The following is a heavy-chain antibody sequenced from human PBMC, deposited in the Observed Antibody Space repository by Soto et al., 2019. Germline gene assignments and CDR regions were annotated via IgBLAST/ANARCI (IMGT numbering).Heavy chain of an antibody. D-gene: IGHD1-7*01. J-gene: IGHJ4*02. CDR2: ISGSGSST. Sequence: GGSLRLSCVVSGFTFSSYAMSWVRQAPGKGLEWVSAISGSGSSTYYADSVKGRFTISRDNSKNTLYLQMNSLRADDTAVYYCAKAPRWTGTSRYWGQGALVTVSS. V-gene: IGHV3-23*01. CDR3: AKAPRWTGTSRY. CDR1: GFTFSSYA.